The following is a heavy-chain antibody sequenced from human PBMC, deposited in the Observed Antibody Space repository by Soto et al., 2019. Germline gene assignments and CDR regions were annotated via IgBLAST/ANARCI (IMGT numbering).Heavy chain of an antibody. D-gene: IGHD3-22*01. V-gene: IGHV4-31*03. CDR1: GGSISSGGYY. Sequence: QVQLQESGPGLVKPSQTLSLTCTVSGGSISSGGYYWSWIRQHPGKGLEWIGYIYYSGSTYYNPSLKSRVTISVDMSKNQFSLTLSSVTAADTAVYYCARDQGGAYDSSAYYFDYWGQGTLVTVSS. CDR2: IYYSGST. J-gene: IGHJ4*02. CDR3: ARDQGGAYDSSAYYFDY.